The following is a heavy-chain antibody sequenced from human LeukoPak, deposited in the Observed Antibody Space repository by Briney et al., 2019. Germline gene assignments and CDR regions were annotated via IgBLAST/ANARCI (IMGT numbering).Heavy chain of an antibody. J-gene: IGHJ5*02. CDR2: IIPIFGTA. V-gene: IGHV1-69*13. Sequence: GASVKVSCKASGGTFSSYAISWVRQAPGQGLEWMGGIIPIFGTANYAQKFQGRVTITADESTSTAYMELSSLRSEDTAVYYCASLPTYNWNDGLRYWFDPWGQGTLVTVSS. CDR3: ASLPTYNWNDGLRYWFDP. D-gene: IGHD1-1*01. CDR1: GGTFSSYA.